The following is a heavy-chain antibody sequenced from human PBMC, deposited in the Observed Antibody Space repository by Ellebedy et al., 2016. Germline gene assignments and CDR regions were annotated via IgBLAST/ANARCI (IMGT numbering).Heavy chain of an antibody. Sequence: GGSLRLSXAASGFTFSTDVMSWVRQAPGKGLEWVSRISTDGSSTNYADSVKGRFTISRDNAENSLYLQMNSLRAEDTAVYYCARVTGSVDYGDYWGQGTLVTVSS. CDR2: ISTDGSST. CDR3: ARVTGSVDYGDY. D-gene: IGHD4-17*01. J-gene: IGHJ4*02. V-gene: IGHV3-23*01. CDR1: GFTFSTDV.